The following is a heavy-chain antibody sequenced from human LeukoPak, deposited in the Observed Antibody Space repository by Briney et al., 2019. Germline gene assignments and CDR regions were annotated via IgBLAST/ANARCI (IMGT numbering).Heavy chain of an antibody. Sequence: SVKVSCKASGGTFSSYAISWVRQAPGQGLEWMGGIIPIFGTANYAQKFQGRVTITADKSTSTAYMELSSLRSEDTAVYYCATRLKPIKYSNPSSEIDYWGQGTLVTVSS. CDR3: ATRLKPIKYSNPSSEIDY. CDR2: IIPIFGTA. J-gene: IGHJ4*02. CDR1: GGTFSSYA. D-gene: IGHD4-11*01. V-gene: IGHV1-69*06.